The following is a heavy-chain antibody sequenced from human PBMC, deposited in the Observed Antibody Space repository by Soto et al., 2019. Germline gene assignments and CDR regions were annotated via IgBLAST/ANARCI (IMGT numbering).Heavy chain of an antibody. D-gene: IGHD3-16*01. J-gene: IGHJ3*02. CDR1: GDSVSSNSAA. CDR3: ARAPGGIDAFDI. Sequence: QTLSLTCAISGDSVSSNSAAWNWIRQSPSRGLEWLGRTYYRSKWYNDYTISVKSRIALNPDTSKNQFSLQLNSVTPEDTAVYYCARAPGGIDAFDIWRQGTMVTV. V-gene: IGHV6-1*01. CDR2: TYYRSKWYN.